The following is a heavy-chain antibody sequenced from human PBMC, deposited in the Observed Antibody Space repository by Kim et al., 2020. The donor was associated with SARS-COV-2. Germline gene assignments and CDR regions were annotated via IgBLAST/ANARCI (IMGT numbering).Heavy chain of an antibody. J-gene: IGHJ4*02. Sequence: GESLKISCRGSGYSFATYWIGWVRQMPGRGLEWIGIIYPSDSNTRYSPSFQGQVTISADKSISTAYLQRSSLKASDTAMYYCARLGFRGTYKSYYYFDYWGQGTLVTVSS. CDR1: GYSFATYW. V-gene: IGHV5-51*01. CDR2: IYPSDSNT. CDR3: ARLGFRGTYKSYYYFDY. D-gene: IGHD1-26*01.